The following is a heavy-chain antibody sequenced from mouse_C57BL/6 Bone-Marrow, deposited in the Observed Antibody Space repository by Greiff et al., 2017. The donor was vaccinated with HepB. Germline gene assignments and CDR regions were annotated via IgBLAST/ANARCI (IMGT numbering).Heavy chain of an antibody. V-gene: IGHV2-2*01. CDR2: IWSGGST. CDR3: ARTFRY. Sequence: QVQLKQSGPGLVQPSQCLSITCTVSGFSLTSYGVHWVRQSPGKGLEWLGVIWSGGSTDYNAAFISRLSISKDNPKSQVFFKMISLQADDTAIYYWARTFRYWGQGTTLAVAS. CDR1: GFSLTSYG. J-gene: IGHJ2*01.